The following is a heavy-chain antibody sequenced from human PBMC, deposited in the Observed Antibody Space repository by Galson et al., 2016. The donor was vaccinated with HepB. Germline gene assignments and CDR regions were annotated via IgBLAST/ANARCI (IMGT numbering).Heavy chain of an antibody. V-gene: IGHV6-1*01. D-gene: IGHD1-26*01. CDR2: TYHRSTWSY. CDR3: TRVRELGRGFHS. CDR1: GDSVSSNNAG. J-gene: IGHJ4*02. Sequence: CAISGDSVSSNNAGWNWIRQSPSRGLEWLGRTYHRSTWSYDYAESVKSRITIIPDTAKNQFSLQVNSVTVEDTAIYYGTRVRELGRGFHSWGQGTLVIVSS.